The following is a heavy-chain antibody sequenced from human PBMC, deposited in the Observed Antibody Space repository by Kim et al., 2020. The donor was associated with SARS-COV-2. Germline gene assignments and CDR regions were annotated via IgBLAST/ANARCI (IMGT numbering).Heavy chain of an antibody. CDR3: AREGGEMATDDDAFDI. Sequence: VKGRFTISRDNSKNTLYLQMNSLGAEDTAVYYCAREGGEMATDDDAFDIWGQGTMVTVSS. D-gene: IGHD3-16*01. V-gene: IGHV3-30*01. J-gene: IGHJ3*02.